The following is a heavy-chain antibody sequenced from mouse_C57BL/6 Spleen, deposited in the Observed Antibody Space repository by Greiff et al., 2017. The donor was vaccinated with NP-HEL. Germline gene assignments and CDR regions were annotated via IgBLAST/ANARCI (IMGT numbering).Heavy chain of an antibody. CDR2: FDPEDGDT. J-gene: IGHJ3*01. CDR1: GFNIKDYY. V-gene: IGHV14-1*01. D-gene: IGHD1-1*01. CDR3: TDYYGGGLY. Sequence: EVQLQQSGAELVRPGASVKLSCTASGFNIKDYYMHWVKQRPEQGLEWIGRFDPEDGDTEYAPKFQGKATMTADPSSNTAYLQLRSLTSEDTAVYYCTDYYGGGLYWGQGTLVTVSA.